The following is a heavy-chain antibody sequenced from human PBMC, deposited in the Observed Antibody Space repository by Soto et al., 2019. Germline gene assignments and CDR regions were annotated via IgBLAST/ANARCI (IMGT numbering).Heavy chain of an antibody. CDR3: ARHNPAQGYYDGMDV. CDR1: GGSISRSSYY. J-gene: IGHJ6*02. V-gene: IGHV4-39*01. CDR2: IYYSGST. Sequence: SETLSLTCTVSGGSISRSSYYWGWIRQPPGKGLEWIGSIYYSGSTDYNPSLKSRVTISVDTSKNQFSLKLSSVTAADTAVYYCARHNPAQGYYDGMDVWGQGTTVTVSS.